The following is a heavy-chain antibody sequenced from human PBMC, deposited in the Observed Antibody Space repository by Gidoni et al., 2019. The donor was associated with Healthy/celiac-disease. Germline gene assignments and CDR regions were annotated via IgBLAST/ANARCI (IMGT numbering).Heavy chain of an antibody. CDR2: IYSGGST. D-gene: IGHD4-4*01. CDR3: ARDDYSNYGDAFDI. Sequence: EVQLVASGGGLVQPGGSLILSCAASGFTVSSNYMGWVRQAPGKGLEWVAVIYSGGSTYYADSVKGRFTISRDNSKNTLYLQMNSLRAEDTAVYYCARDDYSNYGDAFDIWGQGTMVTVSS. J-gene: IGHJ3*02. CDR1: GFTVSSNY. V-gene: IGHV3-66*01.